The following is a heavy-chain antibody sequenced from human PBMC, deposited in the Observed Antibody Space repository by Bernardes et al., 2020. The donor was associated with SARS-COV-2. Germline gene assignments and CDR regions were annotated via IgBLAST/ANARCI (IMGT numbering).Heavy chain of an antibody. CDR1: GFTFSSYS. Sequence: GGSLRLSCAASGFTFSSYSMNWVRQAPGKGLEWVSYISSSSSTIYYADSVKGRFTISRDNAKNSLYLQMNSLRAEDTAVYYCAREVLVRYFDLSWYYYYGMDVWGQGTTVTVSS. CDR2: ISSSSSTI. CDR3: AREVLVRYFDLSWYYYYGMDV. V-gene: IGHV3-48*01. J-gene: IGHJ6*02. D-gene: IGHD3-9*01.